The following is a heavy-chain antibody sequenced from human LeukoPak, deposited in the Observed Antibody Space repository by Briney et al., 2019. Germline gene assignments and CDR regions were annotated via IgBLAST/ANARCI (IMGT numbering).Heavy chain of an antibody. V-gene: IGHV1-2*02. CDR1: GYTFTGYY. Sequence: REASVKVSCKASGYTFTGYYMHWVRQAPGQGLEWMGWINPNSGVTNYAQKFQGGVTMSRDTSISTAYMELSRLRADDTAVYYRASLIWFGEPFDYWGQGTLVTVSS. CDR2: INPNSGVT. J-gene: IGHJ4*02. D-gene: IGHD3-10*01. CDR3: ASLIWFGEPFDY.